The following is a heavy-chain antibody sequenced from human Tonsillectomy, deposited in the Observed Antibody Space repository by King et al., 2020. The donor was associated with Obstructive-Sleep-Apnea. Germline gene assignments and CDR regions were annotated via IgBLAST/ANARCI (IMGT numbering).Heavy chain of an antibody. CDR1: GFTFSDYW. J-gene: IGHJ4*02. V-gene: IGHV3-7*01. Sequence: VQLVESGGDLVQPGGSLRLSCAASGFTFSDYWMSWVRQAPGKGLEWVATLNQDGREKFSLDSVKGRFTISRDNAKKSLYLQMNSLRAADTAVYFWARLAAIGNPLFDSWGQGTLVTVSS. D-gene: IGHD6-13*01. CDR3: ARLAAIGNPLFDS. CDR2: LNQDGREK.